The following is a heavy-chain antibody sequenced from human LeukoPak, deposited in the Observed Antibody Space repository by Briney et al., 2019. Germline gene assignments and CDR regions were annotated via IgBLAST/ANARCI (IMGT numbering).Heavy chain of an antibody. J-gene: IGHJ4*02. D-gene: IGHD5-12*01. CDR1: GGSISSGD. V-gene: IGHV4-59*08. CDR2: IYYSGST. Sequence: PSETLSLTCTVSGGSISSGDWNWIWQPPGKGLEWIGFIYYSGSTKYNPSLKSRVTISVDTPKLQFSLKLSSVPAPDNAMYNIVRALSDVRYAEADYTGEGTLVTVSS. CDR3: VRALSDVRYAEADY.